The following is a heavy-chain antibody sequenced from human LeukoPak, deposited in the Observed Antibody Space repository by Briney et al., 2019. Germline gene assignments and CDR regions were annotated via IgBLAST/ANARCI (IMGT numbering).Heavy chain of an antibody. Sequence: SETLSLTCTVSSDSINSSNYYWGWIRQPPGKGLEWIGYISSTGSTYYNPSLKSRVTLSLDTSKNHFSLNVRSVTAADTAVYYCARNEVGAPDAFHIWGQGTMVTVSS. CDR1: SDSINSSNYY. J-gene: IGHJ3*02. D-gene: IGHD3-10*01. CDR2: ISSTGST. V-gene: IGHV4-39*07. CDR3: ARNEVGAPDAFHI.